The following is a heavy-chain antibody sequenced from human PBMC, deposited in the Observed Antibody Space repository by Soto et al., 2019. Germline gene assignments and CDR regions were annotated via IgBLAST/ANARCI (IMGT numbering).Heavy chain of an antibody. D-gene: IGHD6-13*01. CDR2: IYYSGGT. J-gene: IGHJ6*02. V-gene: IGHV4-39*01. CDR3: ARDLSWYLGYYYYGMDV. CDR1: GGSISSSSYY. Sequence: PSETLSLTCTVSGGSISSSSYYWGWIRQPPGKGLEWIGSIYYSGGTYYNPSLKSRVTISVDTSKNQFSLKLSSVTAADTAVYCCARDLSWYLGYYYYGMDVWGQGTTVTVSS.